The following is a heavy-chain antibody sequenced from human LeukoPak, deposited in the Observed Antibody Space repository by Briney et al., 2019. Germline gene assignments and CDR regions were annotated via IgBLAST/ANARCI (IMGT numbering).Heavy chain of an antibody. J-gene: IGHJ4*02. CDR1: GFXFSSYG. D-gene: IGHD1-26*01. CDR3: AKGELPFDY. V-gene: IGHV3-30*18. Sequence: XSGFXFSSYGMHWVRQAPGKGLEWVAVISYDGSNKYYADSVKGRFTISRDNSKNTLYLQMNSLRAEDTAVYYCAKGELPFDYWGQGTLVTVSS. CDR2: ISYDGSNK.